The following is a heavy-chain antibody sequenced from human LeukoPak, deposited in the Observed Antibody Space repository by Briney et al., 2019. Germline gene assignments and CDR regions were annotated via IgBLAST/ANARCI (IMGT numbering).Heavy chain of an antibody. V-gene: IGHV1-2*04. D-gene: IGHD2-8*01. CDR3: ARVSNGHQEHPLDY. Sequence: ASVKVSCKASGYTFTAYYLHWVRQAPGQGLEWMGWINTHTGVTNYAQKYQGWVTMTRDTSISTAYMELSRLRSADTAMYYCARVSNGHQEHPLDYWGQGTLVTVSS. CDR1: GYTFTAYY. CDR2: INTHTGVT. J-gene: IGHJ4*02.